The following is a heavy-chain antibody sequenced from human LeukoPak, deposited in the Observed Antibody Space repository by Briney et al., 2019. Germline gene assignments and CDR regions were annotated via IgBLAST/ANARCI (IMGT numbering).Heavy chain of an antibody. D-gene: IGHD2-21*01. CDR2: INPSGGST. CDR3: ARYSPTEGSPYYFDY. V-gene: IGHV1-46*01. Sequence: ASVNVSCKASGYTFTSYYMHWVRQAPGQGLEWMGIINPSGGSTSYAQKFQGRVTMTRDTSTGTVYMELSSLRSEDTAVYYCARYSPTEGSPYYFDYWGQGTLVTVSS. J-gene: IGHJ4*02. CDR1: GYTFTSYY.